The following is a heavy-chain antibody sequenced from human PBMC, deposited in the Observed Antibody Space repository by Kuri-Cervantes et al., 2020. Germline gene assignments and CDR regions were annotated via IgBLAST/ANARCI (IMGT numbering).Heavy chain of an antibody. D-gene: IGHD3-9*01. CDR3: AKDSRVRYFDWLPSYYYYGMDV. CDR1: GFTFSSYA. CDR2: ISGSGGST. V-gene: IGHV3-23*01. Sequence: GESLKISCAASGFTFSSYAMSWVRQAPGKGLEWASAISGSGGSTYYADSVKGRFTISRDNSKNTLYLQMNSLRAEDTAVYYCAKDSRVRYFDWLPSYYYYGMDVWGQGTTVTVSS. J-gene: IGHJ6*02.